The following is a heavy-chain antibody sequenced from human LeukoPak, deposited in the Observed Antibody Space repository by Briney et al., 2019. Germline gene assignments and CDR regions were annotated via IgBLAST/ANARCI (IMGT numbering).Heavy chain of an antibody. CDR1: GFTFSTYW. D-gene: IGHD6-6*01. CDR3: ARGDGTSSGLYFHY. CDR2: IKQDGSET. J-gene: IGHJ4*02. Sequence: GGSLRLSCAGSGFTFSTYWMSWVRQAPGKGLEWVANIKQDGSETYYADSVKGRFTISRDNANNALNLQINSLRAEDTALYYCARGDGTSSGLYFHYWGQGTLVTVSS. V-gene: IGHV3-7*01.